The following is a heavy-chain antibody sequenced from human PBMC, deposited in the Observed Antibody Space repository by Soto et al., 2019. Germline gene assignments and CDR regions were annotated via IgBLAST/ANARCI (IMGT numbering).Heavy chain of an antibody. Sequence: SETMCVTSTVAGGKIISGCGCWSRKQKHPGKGLEWIGYIYYSGTTNYNPSLKSRVTISIDTSKNQFSLKLSSVTAADTAVYYCARGLISGYYLYDAFDIWGQGTMVTVSS. D-gene: IGHD3-22*01. V-gene: IGHV4-61*01. CDR2: IYYSGTT. J-gene: IGHJ3*02. CDR1: GGKIISGCGC. CDR3: ARGLISGYYLYDAFDI.